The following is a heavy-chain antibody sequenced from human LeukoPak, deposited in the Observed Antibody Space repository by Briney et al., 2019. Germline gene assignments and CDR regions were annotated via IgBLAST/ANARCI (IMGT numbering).Heavy chain of an antibody. D-gene: IGHD6-19*01. Sequence: SVKVSCKASGGTFSSYAISWVRQAPGQGLEWMGGIIPIFGTANYAQKFQGRVTITADESTSTAYMELSSLRSEDTAVYYCARDRVFGSGLPAYYYGMDVWGQGTTVTVSS. V-gene: IGHV1-69*01. CDR1: GGTFSSYA. J-gene: IGHJ6*02. CDR2: IIPIFGTA. CDR3: ARDRVFGSGLPAYYYGMDV.